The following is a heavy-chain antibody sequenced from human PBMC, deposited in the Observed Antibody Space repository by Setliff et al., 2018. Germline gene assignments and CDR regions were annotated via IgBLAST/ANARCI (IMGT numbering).Heavy chain of an antibody. Sequence: GGSLGPSCAASGFSFRDYYMNWNRQAPGKGLEWISYISSSGTSIYYADSVKGRFTISKDNAKNSLYLQMNSLGAEDTAVYYCARGSSSSGVDYWGQGTLVTVSS. CDR2: ISSSGTSI. J-gene: IGHJ4*02. D-gene: IGHD6-6*01. CDR3: ARGSSSSGVDY. V-gene: IGHV3-11*04. CDR1: GFSFRDYY.